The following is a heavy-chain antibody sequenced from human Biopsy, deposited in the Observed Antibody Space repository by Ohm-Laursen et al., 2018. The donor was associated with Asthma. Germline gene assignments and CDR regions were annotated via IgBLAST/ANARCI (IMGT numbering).Heavy chain of an antibody. CDR1: GFAVSRDH. CDR3: ARNHERWTSIQDDALDI. J-gene: IGHJ3*02. V-gene: IGHV3-66*01. CDR2: IYSGGTS. Sequence: SLRLSCTASGFAVSRDHMFWVRQAPGKGLGWVSVIYSGGTSHTADSVRGRFTISRDYSKNTLYLQMHSLRAEDTAVYYCARNHERWTSIQDDALDIWGQGTMVIVSS. D-gene: IGHD4-23*01.